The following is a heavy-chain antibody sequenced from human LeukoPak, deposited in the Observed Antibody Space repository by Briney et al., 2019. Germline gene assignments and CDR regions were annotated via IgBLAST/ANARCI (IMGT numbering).Heavy chain of an antibody. V-gene: IGHV3-48*02. CDR3: ARDAFTFAPYYFDY. D-gene: IGHD3-10*01. Sequence: GGSLRLSCAAPGFTFSSYSMNWVRQAPGKGLEWVSYISSSSSTIYYADSVKGRFTISRDNAKNSLYLQMNSLRDEDTAVYYCARDAFTFAPYYFDYWGQGTLVTVSS. CDR1: GFTFSSYS. CDR2: ISSSSSTI. J-gene: IGHJ4*02.